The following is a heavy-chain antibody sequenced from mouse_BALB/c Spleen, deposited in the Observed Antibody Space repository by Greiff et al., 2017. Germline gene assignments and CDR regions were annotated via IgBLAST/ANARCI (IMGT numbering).Heavy chain of an antibody. CDR1: GFSLTSYG. CDR3: ARDRWSVYYYAMDY. CDR2: IWAGGST. D-gene: IGHD2-3*01. J-gene: IGHJ4*01. V-gene: IGHV2-9*02. Sequence: VQGVESGPGLVAPSQSLSITCTASGFSLTSYGVHWVRQPPGKGLEWLGVIWAGGSTNYNSALMSRLSISKDNSKSQVFLKMNSLQTDDTAMYYCARDRWSVYYYAMDYWGQGTSVTVSS.